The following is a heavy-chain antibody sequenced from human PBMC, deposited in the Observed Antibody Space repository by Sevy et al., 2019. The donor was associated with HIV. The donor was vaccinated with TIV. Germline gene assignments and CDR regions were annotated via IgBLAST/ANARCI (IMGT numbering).Heavy chain of an antibody. CDR2: IYHSGYS. CDR3: ARAIGTQVAGLYYFDY. V-gene: IGHV4-38-2*01. Sequence: SETLSLTCAVSGYSISSDSYWGWIRQPPGKGLEWIGSIYHSGYSYYNPSLKSRVTISVDTSKNQFSLKLSSVTAADTAVYYCARAIGTQVAGLYYFDYWGQGTLVTVSS. CDR1: GYSISSDSY. D-gene: IGHD6-19*01. J-gene: IGHJ4*02.